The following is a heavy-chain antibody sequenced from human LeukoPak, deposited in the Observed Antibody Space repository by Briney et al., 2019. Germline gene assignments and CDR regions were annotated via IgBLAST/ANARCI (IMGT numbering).Heavy chain of an antibody. CDR2: IYYSGST. CDR1: GGSISSSSHY. CDR3: ARLLAGQQPGSY. D-gene: IGHD6-13*01. Sequence: PSETLSLTCTVSGGSISSSSHYWGWIRQPPGKGLVWIGSIYYSGSTYYNPSLKSRVTISVDTSKNQFSLKLSSVTAADTAVYYCARLLAGQQPGSYWGQGTLVTVSS. J-gene: IGHJ4*02. V-gene: IGHV4-39*01.